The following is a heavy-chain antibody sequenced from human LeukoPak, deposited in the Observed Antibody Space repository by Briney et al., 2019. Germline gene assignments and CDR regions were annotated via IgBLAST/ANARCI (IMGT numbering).Heavy chain of an antibody. V-gene: IGHV4-59*01. CDR2: IYYSGST. D-gene: IGHD5-12*01. J-gene: IGHJ4*02. CDR3: ASVSGYDRNY. CDR1: GGSISSYY. Sequence: SETLSLTCTVSGGSISSYYWSWIRQPSGKGLEWIGYIYYSGSTNYNPSLKSRVTISVDTSKNQFSLKLSSVTAADTAVYYCASVSGYDRNYWGQGTLVTVSS.